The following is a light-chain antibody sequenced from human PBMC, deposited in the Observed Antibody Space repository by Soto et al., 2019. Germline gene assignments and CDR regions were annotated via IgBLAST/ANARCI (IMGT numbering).Light chain of an antibody. V-gene: IGKV3-15*01. CDR2: GAS. Sequence: LTQSPATLSLSPGEAATLSCTASQSVSSNLAWYQQKPGQAPRLLIYGASTRATGLPARFSGSGYGTDFTLTITTLQPEDVGIYYCQQCHATPLTFGQGTRLEIK. CDR3: QQCHATPLT. CDR1: QSVSSN. J-gene: IGKJ5*01.